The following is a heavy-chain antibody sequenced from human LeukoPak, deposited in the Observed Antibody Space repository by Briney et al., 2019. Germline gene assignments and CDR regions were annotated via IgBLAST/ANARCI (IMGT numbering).Heavy chain of an antibody. CDR1: GGSISSYY. CDR2: IYYSGSI. CDR3: ARSETWFDP. V-gene: IGHV4-59*01. J-gene: IGHJ5*02. Sequence: SETLSLTCTVSGGSISSYYWSWIRQPPGKGLEWIGYIYYSGSINYNPSLKSRVTISVDTSKNQFSLKLSSVTAADTAVYYCARSETWFDPWGQGTLVTVSS.